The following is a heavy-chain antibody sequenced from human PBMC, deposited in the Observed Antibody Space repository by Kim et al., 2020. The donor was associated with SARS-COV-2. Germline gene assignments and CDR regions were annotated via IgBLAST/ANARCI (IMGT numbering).Heavy chain of an antibody. J-gene: IGHJ4*02. V-gene: IGHV4-34*01. Sequence: SETLSLTCAVYGASFSGYYWSWIRQPPGKGLEWIGEINHRGSTNYNPSLKSRVTISVDTSKNQFSLKLSSVTAADTAVYYCAAGSGYDSIWGQGTLVTVSS. CDR1: GASFSGYY. D-gene: IGHD5-12*01. CDR3: AAGSGYDSI. CDR2: INHRGST.